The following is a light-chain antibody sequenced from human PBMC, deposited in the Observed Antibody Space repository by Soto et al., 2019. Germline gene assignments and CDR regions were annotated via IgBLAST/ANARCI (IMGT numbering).Light chain of an antibody. V-gene: IGKV3-15*01. CDR3: QQYNNSPWT. Sequence: EIVMTQSPATLSVSPGESATLSCRASQSVNSTLVWYQQHPGQAPSLLLYGASTRATRIPGRFSGSGYGTEFTLTISRLQSEDFAVYYCQQYNNSPWTFGQGTKVEIK. CDR2: GAS. CDR1: QSVNST. J-gene: IGKJ1*01.